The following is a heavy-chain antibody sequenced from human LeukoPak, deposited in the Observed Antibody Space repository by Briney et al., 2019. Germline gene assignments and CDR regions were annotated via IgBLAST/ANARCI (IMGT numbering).Heavy chain of an antibody. V-gene: IGHV4-59*01. CDR3: ARWDYDFWSGDAFDI. CDR2: IYYSGST. J-gene: IGHJ3*02. D-gene: IGHD3-3*01. CDR1: GGSISSYY. Sequence: SETLSLTCTVPGGSISSYYWSWIRQPPGKGLEWIGYIYYSGSTNYNPSLKSRVTILVDTSKNQFSLKLSSVTAADTAVYYCARWDYDFWSGDAFDIWGQGTMVTVSS.